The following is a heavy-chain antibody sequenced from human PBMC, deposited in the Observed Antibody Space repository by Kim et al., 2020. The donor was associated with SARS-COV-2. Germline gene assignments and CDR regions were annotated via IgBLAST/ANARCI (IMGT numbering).Heavy chain of an antibody. CDR2: LSPDGTHA. J-gene: IGHJ4*02. Sequence: GGSLRLSCSASGFTFSTHVMRWVRQAPGKGLEWVASLSPDGTHAYYADSVKGRFTISRDNSKNTLFLQMNILSAEDTAVYYCAKDLTNNWSFDYWGQGTLVTVSS. CDR3: AKDLTNNWSFDY. V-gene: IGHV3-30*18. CDR1: GFTFSTHV.